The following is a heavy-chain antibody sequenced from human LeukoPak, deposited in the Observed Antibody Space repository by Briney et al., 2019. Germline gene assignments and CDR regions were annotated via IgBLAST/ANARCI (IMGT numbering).Heavy chain of an antibody. J-gene: IGHJ4*02. D-gene: IGHD2-2*01. CDR2: IIPIFGTA. CDR3: ARDARRYCSSTSCLIYGLDY. CDR1: GGTFSSYA. Sequence: SVKVSCKASGGTFSSYAISWVRQAPGQGLEWMGGIIPIFGTANYAQKFQGRVTITADESTSTAYMELSSLRSEDTAVYYCARDARRYCSSTSCLIYGLDYWGQGTLVTVSS. V-gene: IGHV1-69*13.